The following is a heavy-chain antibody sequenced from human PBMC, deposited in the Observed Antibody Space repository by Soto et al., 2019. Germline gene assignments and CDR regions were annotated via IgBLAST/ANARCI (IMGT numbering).Heavy chain of an antibody. D-gene: IGHD3-22*01. CDR3: ARDPPISHYDSSGYAASLGNY. CDR2: ISSSSSYI. CDR1: GFTFSSYS. V-gene: IGHV3-21*01. Sequence: GGSLRLSCAASGFTFSSYSMNWVRQAPGKGLEWVSSISSSSSYIYYADSVKGRFTISRDNAKNSLYLQMNSLRAEDTAVYYCARDPPISHYDSSGYAASLGNYWGQGTLVTVSS. J-gene: IGHJ4*02.